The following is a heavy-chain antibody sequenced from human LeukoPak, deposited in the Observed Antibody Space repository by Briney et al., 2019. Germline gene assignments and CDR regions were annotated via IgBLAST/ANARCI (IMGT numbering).Heavy chain of an antibody. CDR1: RFTFSSYA. CDR2: ISGSGDKA. CDR3: ARDGYCSGGSCYSAYYYYGMDV. D-gene: IGHD2-15*01. V-gene: IGHV3-23*01. Sequence: GGSLRLSCAASRFTFSSYAMNWVRQAPGKGLDWVSSISGSGDKAQYADSVKGRFTVPRDNSKNTLYLQMNSLRAEDTAVYYCARDGYCSGGSCYSAYYYYGMDVWGQGTTVTVSS. J-gene: IGHJ6*02.